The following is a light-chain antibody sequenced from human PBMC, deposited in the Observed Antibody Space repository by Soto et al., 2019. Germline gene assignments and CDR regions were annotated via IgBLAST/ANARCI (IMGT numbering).Light chain of an antibody. CDR1: SSDIGGYNS. CDR3: SSYTDRKNLV. J-gene: IGLJ1*01. V-gene: IGLV2-8*01. CDR2: DVT. Sequence: QSVPTQPASASGSPGQSVTISCTGTSSDIGGYNSVSWYQQHPGKAPKVMIYDVTKRPSGVPDRFSGSKSGNTASLTVSALQAEDEADYYCSSYTDRKNLVFGTGTKVTVL.